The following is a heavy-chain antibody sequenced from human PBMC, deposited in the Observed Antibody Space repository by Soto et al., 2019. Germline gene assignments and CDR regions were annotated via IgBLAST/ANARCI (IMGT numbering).Heavy chain of an antibody. Sequence: SETLSLTCAVSGGSISSGGYPWSWIRQPPGKGLEWIGYIYHSGSTYYNPSLKSRVTISVDRSKNQFSLKLSSVTAADTAVYYCARGANYYDSSGYYRYFDYWGQGTLVTVSS. CDR2: IYHSGST. V-gene: IGHV4-30-2*01. J-gene: IGHJ4*02. D-gene: IGHD3-22*01. CDR1: GGSISSGGYP. CDR3: ARGANYYDSSGYYRYFDY.